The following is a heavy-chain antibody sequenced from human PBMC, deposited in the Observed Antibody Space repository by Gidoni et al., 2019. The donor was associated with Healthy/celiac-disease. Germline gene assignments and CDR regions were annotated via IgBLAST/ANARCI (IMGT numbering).Heavy chain of an antibody. CDR3: ARGGWLRLGGYYYYYGMDV. Sequence: QVQLVQSGAVVKKPGSSVKVSCEASGGTFSRYAISWVRQAPGQGLEWMGGIIPIFGTANYAQKFQGRVTITADESTSTAYMELSSLRSEDTAVYYCARGGWLRLGGYYYYYGMDVWGQGTTVTVSS. J-gene: IGHJ6*02. CDR2: IIPIFGTA. D-gene: IGHD5-12*01. V-gene: IGHV1-69*12. CDR1: GGTFSRYA.